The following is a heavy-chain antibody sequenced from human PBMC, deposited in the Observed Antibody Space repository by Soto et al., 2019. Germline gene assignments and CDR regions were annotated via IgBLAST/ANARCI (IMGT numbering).Heavy chain of an antibody. CDR2: LYHSRST. Sequence: PSETLSLTCAVSGYSISSGYYWGWIRQPPANGLEWIGSLYHSRSTYYNPCPKSRVTIPVDTSKNQFSLKLSSVTAADTALYYYASSNYYYDSTGYQKGLFNYSGEGTL. CDR3: ASSNYYYDSTGYQKGLFNY. CDR1: GYSISSGYY. J-gene: IGHJ4*02. D-gene: IGHD3-22*01. V-gene: IGHV4-38-2*01.